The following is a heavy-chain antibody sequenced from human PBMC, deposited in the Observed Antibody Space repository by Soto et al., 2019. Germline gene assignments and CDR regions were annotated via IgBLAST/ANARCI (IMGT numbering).Heavy chain of an antibody. CDR3: ARDGDLRSDFWSGPLGGGWFDP. V-gene: IGHV1-69*12. Sequence: QVQLVQSGAEVRKPGSSVKVSCKASGGTFSNSAITWVRQAPGQGLEWVGGIIPIFGSTNYAQKFQGRVTITEDESTHTAYMELSSLTSEDTAVYYCARDGDLRSDFWSGPLGGGWFDPWGQGTLVTVSS. J-gene: IGHJ5*02. CDR2: IIPIFGST. D-gene: IGHD3-3*01. CDR1: GGTFSNSA.